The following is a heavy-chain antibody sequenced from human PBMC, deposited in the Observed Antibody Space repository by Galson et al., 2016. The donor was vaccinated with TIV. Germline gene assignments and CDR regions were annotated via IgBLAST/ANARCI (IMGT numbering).Heavy chain of an antibody. Sequence: SLRLPCAASGFTFNSRNFHWVGQAPGKGLEGGAFIAYDGSDRYYGDSVKGGCTNSRDDYRCSVYLQRNSLRPDDTAVYYCARVGPYTARDDYDYYGLDVWGQGTTVTVAS. D-gene: IGHD5-18*01. CDR1: GFTFNSRN. J-gene: IGHJ6*02. CDR3: ARVGPYTARDDYDYYGLDV. CDR2: IAYDGSDR. V-gene: IGHV3-30*03.